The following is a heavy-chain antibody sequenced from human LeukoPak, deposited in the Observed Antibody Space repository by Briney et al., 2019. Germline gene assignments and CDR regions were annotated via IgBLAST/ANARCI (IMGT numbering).Heavy chain of an antibody. CDR1: GGSFSSYY. CDR3: ARGPTISETGYFDS. Sequence: PSETLSLTCAVYGGSFSSYYWSWIRQSPGKGLEWIAEINHRGDANYNASVKSRVTISVDTSKNQFSLKLTSLTAADTAVYFCARGPTISETGYFDSWGQRTLVTVSS. CDR2: INHRGDA. D-gene: IGHD1-1*01. V-gene: IGHV4-34*01. J-gene: IGHJ4*03.